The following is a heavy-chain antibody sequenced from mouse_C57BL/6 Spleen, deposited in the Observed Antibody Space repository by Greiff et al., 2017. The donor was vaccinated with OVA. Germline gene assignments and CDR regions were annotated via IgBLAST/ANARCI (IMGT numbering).Heavy chain of an antibody. CDR2: IWSGGST. J-gene: IGHJ4*01. CDR1: GFSLTSYG. CDR3: ARNYNYGSSYAMDY. D-gene: IGHD1-1*01. V-gene: IGHV2-2*01. Sequence: VKLVESGPGLVQPSQSLSITCTVSGFSLTSYGVHWVRQSPGKGLEWLGVIWSGGSTDYNAAFISRLSISKDNSKSQVFFKMNSLQADDTAIYYCARNYNYGSSYAMDYWGQGTSVTVSS.